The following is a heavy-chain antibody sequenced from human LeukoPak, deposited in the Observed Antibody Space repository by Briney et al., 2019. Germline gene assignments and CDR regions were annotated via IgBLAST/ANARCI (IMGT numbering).Heavy chain of an antibody. CDR1: GGSFSGYY. CDR3: ARHLYYSASAFWYIDL. V-gene: IGHV4-34*01. J-gene: IGHJ2*01. Sequence: SETLSLTCAVYGGSFSGYYWSWIRQPPGKGLEWIGSVSQSGNTYYKSSLKSRVTVSIDTSKNEFSLILTSVTAADTAEYYCARHLYYSASAFWYIDLWGRGTLVIVSP. CDR2: VSQSGNT. D-gene: IGHD3-10*01.